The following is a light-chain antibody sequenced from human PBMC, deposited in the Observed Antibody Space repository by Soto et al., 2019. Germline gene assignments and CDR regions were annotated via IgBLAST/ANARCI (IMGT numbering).Light chain of an antibody. V-gene: IGKV1-33*01. J-gene: IGKJ3*01. CDR3: QQYDNLPRT. CDR2: DAS. CDR1: QDISNY. Sequence: DIQMTQSPSSLSASVGDRVTITCQASQDISNYLNWYQQKPEKAPKLLIYDASNLETGVPSRFSGSGSGTDFTFTINSLQPEDIATYYFQQYDNLPRTFGPGTKVDIK.